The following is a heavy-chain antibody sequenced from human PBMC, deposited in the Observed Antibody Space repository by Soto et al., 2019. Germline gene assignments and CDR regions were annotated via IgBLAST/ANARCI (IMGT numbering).Heavy chain of an antibody. CDR2: ISAYNVNT. CDR3: AREGSIVVVVADTHYYYGMDV. CDR1: AYTFTSYG. V-gene: IGHV1-18*01. J-gene: IGHJ6*02. Sequence: APVKVSCQASAYTFTSYGISWVRRARGQGAERMGWISAYNVNTNYAQTRQGRVTMTTDTSTSTAYMELRSLRSDDTAVYYCAREGSIVVVVADTHYYYGMDVWGQGTTVTVSS. D-gene: IGHD2-15*01.